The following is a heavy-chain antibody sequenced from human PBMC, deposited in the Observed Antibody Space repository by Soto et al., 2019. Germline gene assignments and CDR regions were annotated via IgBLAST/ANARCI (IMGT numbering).Heavy chain of an antibody. CDR1: GGSISSGGYY. Sequence: SETLSLTCTVSGGSISSGGYYCSWIRQHPGKGLEWIGYIYYSGNTNYNPSLKSRVTISVDTSKNHFSLKLSSVTTADTAVYFCAREGNLGRWIQPLDYWGQGTLVTVSS. J-gene: IGHJ4*02. V-gene: IGHV4-31*03. CDR2: IYYSGNT. D-gene: IGHD2-2*03. CDR3: AREGNLGRWIQPLDY.